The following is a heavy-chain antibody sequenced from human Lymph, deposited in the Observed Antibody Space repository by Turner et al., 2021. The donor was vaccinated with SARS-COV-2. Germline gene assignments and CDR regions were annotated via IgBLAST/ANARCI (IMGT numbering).Heavy chain of an antibody. CDR1: GFTFSSYG. J-gene: IGHJ6*02. Sequence: QVQLVASGGGVGQPGRSLRLSFAASGFTFSSYGMHGVRQAPGKGLELVAVIWDDGSNKYYADSVKGRFTISRDNSKNTLYLQMNSLRADDTAVYYCARVKGYNGYDLRYYYGMDVLGQGTTVTVAS. D-gene: IGHD5-12*01. CDR3: ARVKGYNGYDLRYYYGMDV. CDR2: IWDDGSNK. V-gene: IGHV3-33*01.